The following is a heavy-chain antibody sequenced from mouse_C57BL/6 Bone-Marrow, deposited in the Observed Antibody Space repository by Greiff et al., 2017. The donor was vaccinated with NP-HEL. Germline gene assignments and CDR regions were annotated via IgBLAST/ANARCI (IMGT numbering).Heavy chain of an antibody. Sequence: EVKLVESGEGLVKPGGSLKLSCAASGFTFSSYAMSWVRQTPEKRLEWVAYISSGGDYIVYADTVKGRFTISRDNARNTLYLQMSRLKSEDTAMYCCTRGYYWSSYDYWGQGTTLTVSS. V-gene: IGHV5-9-1*02. J-gene: IGHJ2*01. CDR1: GFTFSSYA. D-gene: IGHD1-1*01. CDR3: TRGYYWSSYDY. CDR2: ISSGGDYI.